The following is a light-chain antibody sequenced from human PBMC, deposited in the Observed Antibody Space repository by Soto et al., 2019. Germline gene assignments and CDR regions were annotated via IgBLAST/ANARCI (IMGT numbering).Light chain of an antibody. CDR2: DVS. J-gene: IGLJ1*01. Sequence: QSVLTQPASVSGSPGQSITISCTGTSSDVGGYNYVSWYQQHPGEAPKLMIYDVSNRPSGVSNRFSGSKSGNTASLTISGLQAEDGADYYCSSYTSSSTLYVFGTGTKLTVL. CDR3: SSYTSSSTLYV. CDR1: SSDVGGYNY. V-gene: IGLV2-14*01.